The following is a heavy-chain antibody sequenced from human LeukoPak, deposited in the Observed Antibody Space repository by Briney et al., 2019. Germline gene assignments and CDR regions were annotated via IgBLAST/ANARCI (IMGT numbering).Heavy chain of an antibody. V-gene: IGHV3-21*01. CDR3: ARVLRRAYYYYGMDV. D-gene: IGHD3-16*01. J-gene: IGHJ6*02. CDR1: GFTFSSYS. CDR2: ISSSSSYI. Sequence: GGSLRLSCAASGFTFSSYSMNWVRQAQGKGLEWVSSISSSSSYIYYADSVKGRFTISRDNAKNSLYLQMNSLRAEDTAVYYCARVLRRAYYYYGMDVWGQGTTVTVSS.